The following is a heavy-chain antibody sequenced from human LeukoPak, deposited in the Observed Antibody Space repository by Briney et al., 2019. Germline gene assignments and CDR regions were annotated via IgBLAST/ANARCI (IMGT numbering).Heavy chain of an antibody. D-gene: IGHD3-16*01. J-gene: IGHJ4*02. CDR3: ARDAGGTSPY. Sequence: KAGGSLRLSCAASGFTFSDYYMSWIRQAPGKGLEWVSYISGSSNTVYYADSVKGRFTISRDNAKNSLYLQMNSLRAEDTAMYYCARDAGGTSPYWGQGTLVTVSS. CDR2: ISGSSNTV. CDR1: GFTFSDYY. V-gene: IGHV3-11*04.